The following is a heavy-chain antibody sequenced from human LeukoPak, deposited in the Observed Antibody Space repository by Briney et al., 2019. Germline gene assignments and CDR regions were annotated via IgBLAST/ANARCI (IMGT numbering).Heavy chain of an antibody. CDR1: GFTFSSYS. D-gene: IGHD3-3*01. Sequence: PGGSLRLSCAASGFTFSSYSMNWVRQAPGKGLEWVSHIGRGITYADSVKGRFTISRDNSKNLVYLEMNSLRAEDTAVYYCASRDDFSDWGQGTLVTVSS. CDR3: ASRDDFSD. CDR2: IGRGI. J-gene: IGHJ4*02. V-gene: IGHV3-48*04.